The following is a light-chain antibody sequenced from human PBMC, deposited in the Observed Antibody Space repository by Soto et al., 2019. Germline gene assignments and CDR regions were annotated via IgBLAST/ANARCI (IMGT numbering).Light chain of an antibody. CDR2: GAS. CDR1: QSVGSTY. V-gene: IGKV3-20*01. J-gene: IGKJ1*01. CDR3: QQYGETPWT. Sequence: EMVLTQSPGTLSLSPGERATLSCRASQSVGSTYLAWYQQKPGQAPRLLIYGASSRATAIPDRFSGSGSGTDFTLTISRLEPEDFAVYYCQQYGETPWTFGQGTKGEIK.